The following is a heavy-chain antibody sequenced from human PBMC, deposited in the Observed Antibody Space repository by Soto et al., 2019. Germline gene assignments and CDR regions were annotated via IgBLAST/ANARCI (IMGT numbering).Heavy chain of an antibody. CDR1: GFTFSSYS. Sequence: FLRLSCAASGFTFSSYSMNWVRQAPGKGLEWVSSISGNSNYMYYADSVKGRFTISRDNAKNSLYLQMNSLRAEDTAVYYCAREMIGSGSYDYWGQGILVTVSS. V-gene: IGHV3-21*01. J-gene: IGHJ4*02. D-gene: IGHD3-10*01. CDR3: AREMIGSGSYDY. CDR2: ISGNSNYM.